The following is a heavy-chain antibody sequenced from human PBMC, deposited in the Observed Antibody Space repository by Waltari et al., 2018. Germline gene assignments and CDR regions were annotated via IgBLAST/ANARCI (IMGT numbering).Heavy chain of an antibody. J-gene: IGHJ4*02. CDR2: IYYSGST. Sequence: QVQLQESGPGLVKPSETLSLTCTVSGGSISSYYWSWIRPPPGKGLEWIGYIYYSGSTNYNPSLKSRVTISVDTSKNQFSLKLSSVTAADTAVYYCARSGYYYDSSGYYPFDYWGQGTLVTVSS. V-gene: IGHV4-59*01. D-gene: IGHD3-22*01. CDR1: GGSISSYY. CDR3: ARSGYYYDSSGYYPFDY.